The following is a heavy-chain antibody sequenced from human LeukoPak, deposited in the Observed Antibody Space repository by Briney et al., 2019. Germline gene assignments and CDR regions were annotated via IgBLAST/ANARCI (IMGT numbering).Heavy chain of an antibody. D-gene: IGHD6-19*01. CDR2: ISAYNGNT. CDR1: GYTFTSYG. V-gene: IGHV1-18*04. J-gene: IGHJ4*02. CDR3: AREPSKVVAVAGIDY. Sequence: ASVKVSCKASGYTFTSYGISWVRQAPGQGLEWMGWISAYNGNTNYAQKPQGRVTMTTDTSTSTAYMELRSLRSDDTAVYYCAREPSKVVAVAGIDYWGQGTLVTVSS.